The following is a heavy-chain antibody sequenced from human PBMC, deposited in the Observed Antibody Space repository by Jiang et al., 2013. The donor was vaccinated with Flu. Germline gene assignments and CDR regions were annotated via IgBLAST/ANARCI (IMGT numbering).Heavy chain of an antibody. Sequence: GPGLVKPSETLSLTCAVSGASISSDKWWSWVRQHPGRGLEWIGEIYHRGTTNYNPSLSSRLTISMDKSKNQFSLTLRSVTAADTAVYYCTNHGFYSHEYWGQGTLVTVSS. CDR2: IYHRGTT. CDR1: GASISSDKW. D-gene: IGHD3-22*01. V-gene: IGHV4-4*02. CDR3: TNHGFYSHEY. J-gene: IGHJ4*02.